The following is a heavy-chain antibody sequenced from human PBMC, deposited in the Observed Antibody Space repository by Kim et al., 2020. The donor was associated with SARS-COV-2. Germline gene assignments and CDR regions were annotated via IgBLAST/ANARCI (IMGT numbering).Heavy chain of an antibody. V-gene: IGHV4-39*01. CDR2: IYYSGST. CDR1: GGSISSSSYY. CDR3: ARQSEDFWSGYYLDY. D-gene: IGHD3-3*01. Sequence: SETLSLTCTVSGGSISSSSYYWGWIRQPPGKGLEWIGSIYYSGSTYYNPSLKSRVTISVDTSKNQFSLKLSSVTAADTAVYYCARQSEDFWSGYYLDYWGQGTLVTVSS. J-gene: IGHJ4*02.